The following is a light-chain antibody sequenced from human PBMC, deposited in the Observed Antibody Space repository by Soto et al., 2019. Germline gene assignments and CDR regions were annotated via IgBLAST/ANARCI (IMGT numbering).Light chain of an antibody. CDR3: QSYDDSLTGHV. Sequence: QSALTQPPSVSGGPGRRVTISCTGSSSNIGAGYAVHWYQHLPGTAPKLLISTNTNRPSGVPDRFSASKSGTSASLAITGLQAEDYSYYYCQSYDDSLTGHVFVAGTKVTVL. V-gene: IGLV1-40*01. CDR1: SSNIGAGYA. CDR2: TNT. J-gene: IGLJ1*01.